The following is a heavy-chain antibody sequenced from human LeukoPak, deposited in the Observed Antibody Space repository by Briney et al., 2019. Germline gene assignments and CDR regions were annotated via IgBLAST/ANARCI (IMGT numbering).Heavy chain of an antibody. CDR1: GFTVSSYA. V-gene: IGHV3-23*01. CDR2: ISNSGGST. Sequence: AGGSLRLSCAASGFTVSSYAMRWVGQAPGKGREGVSAISNSGGSTYYADSGKGRFTISRDNSKNTLYLQMNSLSAEDTAVYYCAKDSPDNTVATGYYFDYWGQGTLVTVSS. J-gene: IGHJ4*02. CDR3: AKDSPDNTVATGYYFDY. D-gene: IGHD4-17*01.